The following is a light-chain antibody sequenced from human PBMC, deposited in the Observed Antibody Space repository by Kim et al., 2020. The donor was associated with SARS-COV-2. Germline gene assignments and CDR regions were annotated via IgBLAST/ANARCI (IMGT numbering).Light chain of an antibody. J-gene: IGLJ2*01. CDR2: DGS. CDR1: SSDVGGYNY. CDR3: SSYTSSSTIVV. Sequence: LTTISCTGTSSDVGGYNYVSWYQQHPGKAPKLMIYDGSNRPSGVSNRFSGSKYGNTASLTISGLQAEDEADYYCSSYTSSSTIVVFGGGTKVTVL. V-gene: IGLV2-14*03.